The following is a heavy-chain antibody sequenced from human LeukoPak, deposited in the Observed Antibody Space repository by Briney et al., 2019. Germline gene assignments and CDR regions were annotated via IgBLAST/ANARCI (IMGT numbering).Heavy chain of an antibody. D-gene: IGHD1-1*01. V-gene: IGHV4-34*01. J-gene: IGHJ6*03. CDR1: GGSFSGYY. CDR3: ARGRWNPYYYFYMDV. Sequence: SETLSLTCAVYGGSFSGYYWSWIRQPPGKGLEWIGEINHSGSTNYNPSLKSRVTISVDTSKNQFSLKLSSVTAADTAVYYCARGRWNPYYYFYMDVWGKGTTVGVSS. CDR2: INHSGST.